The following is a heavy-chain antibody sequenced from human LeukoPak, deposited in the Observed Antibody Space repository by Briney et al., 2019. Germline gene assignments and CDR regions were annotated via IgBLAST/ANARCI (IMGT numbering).Heavy chain of an antibody. CDR3: VRDSYTREWHETDSDH. Sequence: PGGSLRLSCAASGFTFSSYSMNWVRQAPGKGLEWVSSIRSSSSYIYYADSVKGRFTISRDNAKNSLYLQMSALRVEDTAVYYCVRDSYTREWHETDSDHWGQGTLVTVSS. D-gene: IGHD5-24*01. CDR2: IRSSSSYI. CDR1: GFTFSSYS. J-gene: IGHJ4*02. V-gene: IGHV3-21*04.